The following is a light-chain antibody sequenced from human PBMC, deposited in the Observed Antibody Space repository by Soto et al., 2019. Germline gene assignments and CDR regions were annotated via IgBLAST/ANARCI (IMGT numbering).Light chain of an antibody. CDR2: GAS. Sequence: EIVMTQSPATLSVSPGGRATLSCRASQTISGTLAWYRQKPGQAPRLLIHGASTRAPGFPARFSGSGSGTDFTLTISSLPSEDFAVYYCQQYDNWTWTVRQGTKVDIX. CDR1: QTISGT. J-gene: IGKJ1*01. V-gene: IGKV3-15*01. CDR3: QQYDNWTWT.